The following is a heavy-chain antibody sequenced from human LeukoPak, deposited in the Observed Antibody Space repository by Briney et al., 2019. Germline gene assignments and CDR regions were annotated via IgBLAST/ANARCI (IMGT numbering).Heavy chain of an antibody. CDR2: INHSGST. J-gene: IGHJ4*02. CDR1: GGSFSGYY. Sequence: SETLSLTCAVYGGSFSGYYWSWIRQPPGKGLEWIGEINHSGSTNYNPSLKSRVTISVDTSKNQFSLKLSSVTAADTAVYYCARGYYDSSGYHDYWAREPWSPSPQ. CDR3: ARGYYDSSGYHDY. V-gene: IGHV4-34*01. D-gene: IGHD3-22*01.